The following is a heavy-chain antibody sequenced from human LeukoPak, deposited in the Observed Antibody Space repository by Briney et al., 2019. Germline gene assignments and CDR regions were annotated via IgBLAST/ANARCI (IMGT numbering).Heavy chain of an antibody. CDR3: ARSPKSGWYPYYFDY. Sequence: SVKVSCKASGGTFSSYAISWVRQAPGQGLEWMGGIIPIFGTANYAQKFQGRVTITADESPSTAYMELSSLRSEDTAVYYCARSPKSGWYPYYFDYWGQGTLVTVSS. CDR1: GGTFSSYA. D-gene: IGHD6-19*01. J-gene: IGHJ4*02. V-gene: IGHV1-69*01. CDR2: IIPIFGTA.